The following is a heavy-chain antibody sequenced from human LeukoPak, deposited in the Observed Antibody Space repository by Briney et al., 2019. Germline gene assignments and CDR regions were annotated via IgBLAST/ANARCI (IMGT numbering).Heavy chain of an antibody. CDR2: IYRSGRA. D-gene: IGHD3-10*01. CDR1: GYSINTGYY. J-gene: IGHJ3*01. CDR3: ARHYLQPGAFDV. V-gene: IGHV4-38-2*01. Sequence: SETLSLTCAVSGYSINTGYYWGLIRQPPGNGLEGIGSIYRSGRAYYNPPLESRVPVSVDTSQNQFSLRLTSVTAADTAVYFCARHYLQPGAFDVWGQGTLVTVSS.